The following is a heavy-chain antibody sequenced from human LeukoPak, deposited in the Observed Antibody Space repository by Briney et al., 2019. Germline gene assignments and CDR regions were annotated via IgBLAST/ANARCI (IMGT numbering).Heavy chain of an antibody. D-gene: IGHD3-22*01. Sequence: SETLSLTCTVSGDSFSSNNYWTWVRQPPGKGLEWIGEIYRSGATNYNPSLRSRVTVSLDKSKNQFSLRLNSVTAADTAVYYCARNAGYSDLNYWGQGVLVTVSS. V-gene: IGHV4-4*02. J-gene: IGHJ4*02. CDR2: IYRSGAT. CDR1: GDSFSSNNY. CDR3: ARNAGYSDLNY.